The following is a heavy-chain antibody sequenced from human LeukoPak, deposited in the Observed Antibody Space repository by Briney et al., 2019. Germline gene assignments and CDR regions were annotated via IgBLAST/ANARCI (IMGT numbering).Heavy chain of an antibody. CDR1: GGTFSRLP. J-gene: IGHJ4*02. CDR3: ARGDGRGTSGYYDY. Sequence: GASVKVSCKTSGGTFSRLPISWVRQAPGQGLEWMGGIIPIFGTANYAQKFQGRVTITTDGSTSTVYMEVTSLGSEDTAVYYCARGDGRGTSGYYDYWGQGTLVTVSS. V-gene: IGHV1-69*05. CDR2: IIPIFGTA. D-gene: IGHD3-22*01.